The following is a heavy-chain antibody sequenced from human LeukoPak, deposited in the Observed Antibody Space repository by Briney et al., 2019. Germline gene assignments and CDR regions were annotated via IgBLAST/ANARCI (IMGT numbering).Heavy chain of an antibody. J-gene: IGHJ1*01. Sequence: GGSLRLSCAASGFTFSSYAMGWVRQAPGKGLEWVSVISGSGYSTYYADFVKGRFTISRDNSKNTLYLQMNSLRAEDTAVYYCAKDRSGSTAEYFQHWGQGTLVTVSS. CDR1: GFTFSSYA. D-gene: IGHD3-10*01. V-gene: IGHV3-23*01. CDR2: ISGSGYST. CDR3: AKDRSGSTAEYFQH.